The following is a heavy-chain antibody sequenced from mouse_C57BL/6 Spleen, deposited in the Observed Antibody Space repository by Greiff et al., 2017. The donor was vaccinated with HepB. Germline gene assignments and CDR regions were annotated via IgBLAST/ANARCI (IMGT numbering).Heavy chain of an antibody. V-gene: IGHV1-69*01. J-gene: IGHJ1*03. CDR3: ARARSYYYGSSYGYFDV. D-gene: IGHD1-1*01. Sequence: VQLQQPGAELVMPGASVKLSCKASGYTFTSYWIHWVKQRPGQGLEWIGEIDPSDSYTNYNQKFKGKSTLTVDKSSSTAYMQLSSLTSEDSAVYYCARARSYYYGSSYGYFDVWGTGTTVTVSS. CDR2: IDPSDSYT. CDR1: GYTFTSYW.